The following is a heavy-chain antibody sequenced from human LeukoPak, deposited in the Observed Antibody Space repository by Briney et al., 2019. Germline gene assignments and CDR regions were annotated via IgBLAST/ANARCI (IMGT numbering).Heavy chain of an antibody. D-gene: IGHD6-19*01. CDR2: INANSGGT. CDR3: ARVVYSSGWYNFDY. V-gene: IGHV1-2*07. CDR1: RYTFTGYY. Sequence: GASVKVSCKHSRYTFTGYYMHSVRPAPEQGLEWMGWINANSGGTKYAHTFQGMVTTTRDTSICTAYMELSRLRSHDTAVYYCARVVYSSGWYNFDYWGQGTLVTVSS. J-gene: IGHJ4*02.